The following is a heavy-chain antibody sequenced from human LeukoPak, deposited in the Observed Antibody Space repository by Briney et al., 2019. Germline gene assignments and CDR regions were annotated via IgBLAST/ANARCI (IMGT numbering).Heavy chain of an antibody. CDR3: VKDLVLGGGVDY. CDR1: GLTLSSYA. D-gene: IGHD3-10*01. CDR2: ISSNGGST. Sequence: PGGSLRLSCSASGLTLSSYAMHWVRQAPAKGLEYVSAISSNGGSTYYADSVKGRFTISRDNSKNTLYLQMSSLRAEDTAVYYCVKDLVLGGGVDYWGQGTLVTVSS. V-gene: IGHV3-64D*09. J-gene: IGHJ4*02.